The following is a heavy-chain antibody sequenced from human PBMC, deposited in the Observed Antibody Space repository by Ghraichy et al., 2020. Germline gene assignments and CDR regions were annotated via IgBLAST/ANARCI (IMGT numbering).Heavy chain of an antibody. V-gene: IGHV3-9*01. Sequence: GGSLRLSCAASGFTFNNYAMYWVRQAPGKGLEWVSALSWNSGNIAYADSVKGRFTISRDTATNSLYLQMDRLRPEDTALYYCVKSTCAYCYGMDFWGQGTTVNVSS. CDR1: GFTFNNYA. CDR3: VKSTCAYCYGMDF. CDR2: LSWNSGNI. J-gene: IGHJ6*02. D-gene: IGHD2-21*01.